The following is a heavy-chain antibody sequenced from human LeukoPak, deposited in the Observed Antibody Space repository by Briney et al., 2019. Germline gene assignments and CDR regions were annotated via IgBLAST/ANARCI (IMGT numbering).Heavy chain of an antibody. CDR2: ISSSSNYI. V-gene: IGHV3-21*01. CDR3: ARGKTSQNIVTRKTYNWFDP. J-gene: IGHJ5*02. Sequence: MPGGSLRLSCAASGFTFSSYNTNWVRQAPGKGLEWVSSISSSSNYIYYADSVKGRFTISRDNAKNSLYLQMKSLRAEDTAVYYCARGKTSQNIVTRKTYNWFDPWGQGTLVTVSS. CDR1: GFTFSSYN. D-gene: IGHD2/OR15-2a*01.